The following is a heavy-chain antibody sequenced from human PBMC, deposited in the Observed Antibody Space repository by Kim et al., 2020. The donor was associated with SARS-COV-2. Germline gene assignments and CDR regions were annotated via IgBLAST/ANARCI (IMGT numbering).Heavy chain of an antibody. CDR2: IYYSGST. D-gene: IGHD2-8*01. J-gene: IGHJ1*01. V-gene: IGHV4-39*01. CDR1: GGSISSSSYY. Sequence: SETLSLTCTVSGGSISSSSYYWGWIRQPPGKGLEWIGSIYYSGSTYYNPSLKSRVTISVDTSKNQFSLKLSSVTAADTAVYYCASNPNGCTNGVCYTLAEYFQHWGQGTLVTVSS. CDR3: ASNPNGCTNGVCYTLAEYFQH.